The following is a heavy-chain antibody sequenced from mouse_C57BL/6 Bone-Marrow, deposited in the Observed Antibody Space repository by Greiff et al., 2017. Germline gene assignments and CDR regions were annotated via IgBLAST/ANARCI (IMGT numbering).Heavy chain of an antibody. CDR1: GFTFSDYG. Sequence: EVKLVESGGGLVKPGGSLKLSCAASGFTFSDYGMHWVRQAPAKGLEWVGYISSGSSTINYADKLKGRFTIARANAKNTLFLQMTSLRSEDTAMYYCARITSWFAYWGQGTLVTVSA. J-gene: IGHJ3*01. CDR3: ARITSWFAY. CDR2: ISSGSSTI. V-gene: IGHV5-17*01. D-gene: IGHD1-3*01.